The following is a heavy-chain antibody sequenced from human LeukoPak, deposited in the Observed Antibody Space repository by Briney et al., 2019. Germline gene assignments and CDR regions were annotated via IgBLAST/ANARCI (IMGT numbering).Heavy chain of an antibody. V-gene: IGHV5-51*01. J-gene: IGHJ3*02. CDR1: GYSFTSYW. D-gene: IGHD6-6*01. CDR3: ARLHSSSSVNAFDI. CDR2: IYPGDSDT. Sequence: GEFPKISCKGSGYSFTSYWIGWVRQMPGKGLEWMGIIYPGDSDTRYSPSFQGQVTISADKSISTAYLQWSSLKASDTAMYYCARLHSSSSVNAFDIWGQGTMVTVSS.